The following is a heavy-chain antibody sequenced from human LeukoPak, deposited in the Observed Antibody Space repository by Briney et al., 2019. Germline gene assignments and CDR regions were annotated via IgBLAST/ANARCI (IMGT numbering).Heavy chain of an antibody. J-gene: IGHJ4*02. CDR2: IYYSGST. V-gene: IGHV4-39*01. CDR1: GGSISSNNYY. CDR3: ASSGWYLSSFY. D-gene: IGHD6-19*01. Sequence: SETLSLTCTVSGGSISSNNYYWGWIRQPPGKGLECIGSIYYSGSTYYNPSLKSRVTISVDTSKNQFSLKLSSVTAADTAVYYCASSGWYLSSFYWGQGPLVTVSS.